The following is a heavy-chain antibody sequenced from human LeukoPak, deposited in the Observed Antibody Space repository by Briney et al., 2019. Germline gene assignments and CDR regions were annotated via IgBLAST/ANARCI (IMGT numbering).Heavy chain of an antibody. Sequence: GGSLRLSCAASGFTFSNYGMHWVRQAPGKGLEWVALISYDGSNKYYADSVKGRFTISRDNAKNTLYLQMNSLRAEDTAVYYCARDLDYWGQGTLVTVSS. CDR1: GFTFSNYG. CDR3: ARDLDY. V-gene: IGHV3-33*05. CDR2: ISYDGSNK. J-gene: IGHJ4*02.